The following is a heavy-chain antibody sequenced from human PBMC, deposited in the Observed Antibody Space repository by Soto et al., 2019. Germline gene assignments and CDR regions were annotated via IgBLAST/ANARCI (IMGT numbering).Heavy chain of an antibody. J-gene: IGHJ4*02. CDR2: IWNDGSNK. Sequence: QVQLVESGGGVVQPGRSLRLSCAASGFTFSSYGMHWVRQAPGTGLEWVAVIWNDGSNKYYADSVKVRFTISRDNSKNSLYLQMNSLRAEDTAVYYCARDYDSSGYPRYYFDYWGQGTLVTVSS. V-gene: IGHV3-33*01. D-gene: IGHD3-22*01. CDR1: GFTFSSYG. CDR3: ARDYDSSGYPRYYFDY.